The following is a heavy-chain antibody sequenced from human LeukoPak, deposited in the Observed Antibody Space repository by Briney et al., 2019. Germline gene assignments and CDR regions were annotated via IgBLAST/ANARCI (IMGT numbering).Heavy chain of an antibody. CDR3: ARGGRRDGYNLWYWFDP. V-gene: IGHV1-8*01. CDR1: GYTFTSYD. D-gene: IGHD5-24*01. Sequence: GASVKVSCKASGYTFTSYDINWVRQATRQGLEWMGWMNPNSGNTGYAQKFQGRVTMTRNTSISTAYMELSSLRSEDTAVYYCARGGRRDGYNLWYWFDPWGQGTLVTVSS. J-gene: IGHJ5*02. CDR2: MNPNSGNT.